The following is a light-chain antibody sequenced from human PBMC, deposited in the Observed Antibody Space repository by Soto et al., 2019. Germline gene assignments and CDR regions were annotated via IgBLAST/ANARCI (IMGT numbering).Light chain of an antibody. Sequence: EIVLTQPPGTLSLSPGESATLSCRASQSISRNYLAWYRQKAGQAPRLLIYGATSRATGTPDRFSGSGSGTDFTLTISRLEAEDFAVYYCQHYVSPPWTFGQGTKVDIK. V-gene: IGKV3-20*01. CDR2: GAT. CDR3: QHYVSPPWT. J-gene: IGKJ1*01. CDR1: QSISRNY.